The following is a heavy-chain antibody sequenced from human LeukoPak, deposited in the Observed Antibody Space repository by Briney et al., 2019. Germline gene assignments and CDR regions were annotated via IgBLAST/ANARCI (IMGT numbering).Heavy chain of an antibody. D-gene: IGHD3-22*01. CDR2: INAGNGNT. Sequence: ASVKVSCKASGYTFTSYAMHWVRQAPGQRLEWMEWINAGNGNTKYSQKFQGRVTITRDTSASTAYMELSSLRSEDTAVYYCARPYDTRGYFPDYWGQGTLVTVSS. CDR3: ARPYDTRGYFPDY. V-gene: IGHV1-3*01. CDR1: GYTFTSYA. J-gene: IGHJ4*02.